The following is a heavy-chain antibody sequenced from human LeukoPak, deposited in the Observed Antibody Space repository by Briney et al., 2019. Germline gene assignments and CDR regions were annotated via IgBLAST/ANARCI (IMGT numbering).Heavy chain of an antibody. Sequence: GGSLRLSCAASGFTFSTYVVNWVRQAPGKGLEWVSAISGSGRNTYYADSVKGRFTISRDNSKNTLYLQMNSLRAEDTAVYYCAKQDTAMVTPFDYWGQGTLVTVSS. D-gene: IGHD5-18*01. J-gene: IGHJ4*02. CDR2: ISGSGRNT. CDR1: GFTFSTYV. V-gene: IGHV3-23*01. CDR3: AKQDTAMVTPFDY.